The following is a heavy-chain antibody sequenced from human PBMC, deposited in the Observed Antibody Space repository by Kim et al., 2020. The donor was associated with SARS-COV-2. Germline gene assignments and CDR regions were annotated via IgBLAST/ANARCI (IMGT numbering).Heavy chain of an antibody. J-gene: IGHJ4*02. CDR2: ISYDGSNK. CDR3: ARDVGRWLQLGPHYFDY. Sequence: GGSLRLSCAASGFTFSSYAMHWVRQAPGKGLEWVAVISYDGSNKYYADSVKGRFTISRDNSKNTLYLQMNSLRAEDTAVYYCARDVGRWLQLGPHYFDYWGQGTLVTVSS. CDR1: GFTFSSYA. D-gene: IGHD5-12*01. V-gene: IGHV3-30*04.